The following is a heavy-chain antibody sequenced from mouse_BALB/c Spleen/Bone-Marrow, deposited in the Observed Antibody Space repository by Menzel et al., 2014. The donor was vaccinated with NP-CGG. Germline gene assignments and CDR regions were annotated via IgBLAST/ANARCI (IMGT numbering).Heavy chain of an antibody. CDR2: INSNGGST. CDR1: GFTFSSYY. CDR3: ARLGNDDAMDY. V-gene: IGHV5-6-2*01. Sequence: EVMLVESGGGLVKLGGSLKLSCAASGFTFSSYYMSWVRQTPEKRLELVAAINSNGGSTYYPDTVKGRFTISRDNAKNTLYLQMSSLKSEDTALYYCARLGNDDAMDYWGQGTSATVSS. D-gene: IGHD2-12*01. J-gene: IGHJ4*01.